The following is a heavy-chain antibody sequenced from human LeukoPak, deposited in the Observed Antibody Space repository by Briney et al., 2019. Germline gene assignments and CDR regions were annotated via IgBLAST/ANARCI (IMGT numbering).Heavy chain of an antibody. CDR3: ARGRVRSHRTAPEY. D-gene: IGHD1-1*01. V-gene: IGHV3-30*03. CDR1: GFTFSDSA. J-gene: IGHJ4*02. CDR2: ISEDGRNK. Sequence: GGSLRLSCTASGFTFSDSAMHWVRQAPGKGLEWVAVISEDGRNKNYADSVKGRFTISRDNSKNTLSLQMNSLRDEDTAIYYCARGRVRSHRTAPEYWGQGTLVTVSS.